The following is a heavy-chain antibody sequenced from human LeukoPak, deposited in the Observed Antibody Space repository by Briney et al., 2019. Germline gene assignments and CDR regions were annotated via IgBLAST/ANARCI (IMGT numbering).Heavy chain of an antibody. J-gene: IGHJ4*02. Sequence: TSETLSLTCTVSGGSISSYYWSWIRQPPGKGLEWIGYIYYSGSTNYNPSLKSRVTISVDTSKNQFSLKLSSVTAADTAVYYCARQSVVVVADWYFDYWGQGTLVTVSS. CDR3: ARQSVVVVADWYFDY. CDR1: GGSISSYY. D-gene: IGHD2-15*01. CDR2: IYYSGST. V-gene: IGHV4-59*08.